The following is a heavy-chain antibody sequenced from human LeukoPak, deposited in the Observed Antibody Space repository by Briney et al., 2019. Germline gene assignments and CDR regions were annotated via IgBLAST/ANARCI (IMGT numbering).Heavy chain of an antibody. CDR3: ARHPRGYSYGYDDNYFDY. CDR1: GYSFTSYW. V-gene: IGHV5-51*01. D-gene: IGHD5-18*01. J-gene: IGHJ4*02. Sequence: GESLKISCKGSGYSFTSYWIVWVRQMPGKGLEGMGVIYPGDSDTRYSPSFQGQVTISADKSISTAYLQWSSLKASDTAMYYCARHPRGYSYGYDDNYFDYWGQGTLVTVSS. CDR2: IYPGDSDT.